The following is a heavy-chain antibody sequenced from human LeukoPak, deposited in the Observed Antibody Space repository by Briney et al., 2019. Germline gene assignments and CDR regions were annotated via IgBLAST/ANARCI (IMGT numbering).Heavy chain of an antibody. J-gene: IGHJ3*02. V-gene: IGHV1-8*03. CDR3: ARDSHWELLTPVGAFDI. Sequence: ASVKVSCKASGYTFTTYEIHWVRQATGQGLEWMGWMNPNSGNTGYVQNFQGRVTITRTTSINTAYMELSSLRSEDTAVYYCARDSHWELLTPVGAFDIWGQGTMVTVSS. D-gene: IGHD1-26*01. CDR2: MNPNSGNT. CDR1: GYTFTTYE.